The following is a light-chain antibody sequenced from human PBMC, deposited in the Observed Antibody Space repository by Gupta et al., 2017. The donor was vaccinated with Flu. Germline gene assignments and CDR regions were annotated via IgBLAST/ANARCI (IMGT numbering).Light chain of an antibody. Sequence: KVIISCSGSNSNIGSTYVSWYQQLPGTAPKLLIYDNDKRPSGIPDRFSGSKSGTSATLGITGLQTGDEADYYCGTWDTSLSAGVFGGGTKVTVL. CDR3: GTWDTSLSAGV. V-gene: IGLV1-51*01. CDR2: DND. J-gene: IGLJ2*01. CDR1: NSNIGSTY.